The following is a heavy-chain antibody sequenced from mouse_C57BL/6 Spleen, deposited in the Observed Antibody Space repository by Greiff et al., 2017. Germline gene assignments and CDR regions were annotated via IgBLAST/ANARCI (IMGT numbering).Heavy chain of an antibody. D-gene: IGHD1-1*01. J-gene: IGHJ4*01. CDR2: IDPSDSST. CDR1: GYTFTSYW. CDR3: ARTPYYYGSSYAMDY. V-gene: IGHV1-69*01. Sequence: QVQLKQSGAELVMPGASVKLSCKASGYTFTSYWMHWVKQRPGQGLEWIGEIDPSDSSTNYNQKFKGKSTLTVDKSSSTAYMQLSSLTSEDSAVYYCARTPYYYGSSYAMDYWGQGTSVTVSS.